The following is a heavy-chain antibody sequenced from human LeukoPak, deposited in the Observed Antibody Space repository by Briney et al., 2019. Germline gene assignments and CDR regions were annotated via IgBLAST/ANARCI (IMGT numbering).Heavy chain of an antibody. Sequence: GGSLSLSCAASGFTFSSYGMHWVRQAPGKGLEWVAVISYDGSNKYYADSVKGRFTISRDNSKNTLYLQMNSLRAEDTAVYYCAKVYYYDSSGYYLDYWGQGTLVTVSS. D-gene: IGHD3-22*01. V-gene: IGHV3-30*18. CDR1: GFTFSSYG. CDR3: AKVYYYDSSGYYLDY. J-gene: IGHJ4*02. CDR2: ISYDGSNK.